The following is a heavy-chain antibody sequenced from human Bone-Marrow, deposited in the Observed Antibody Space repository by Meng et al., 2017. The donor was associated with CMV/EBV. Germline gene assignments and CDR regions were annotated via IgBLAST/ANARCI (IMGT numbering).Heavy chain of an antibody. J-gene: IGHJ4*02. CDR2: IKEDGSEK. Sequence: GESLKISCAATEFNFSAYWMTWVRQAPGKGLEWVANIKEDGSEKYYVDSVRGRFTISRDNAKTSLYLQMNSLRVEDTAVYFCARGGFCSNNNCYGGFDYWGQGPLVTVSS. D-gene: IGHD2-2*01. V-gene: IGHV3-7*01. CDR3: ARGGFCSNNNCYGGFDY. CDR1: EFNFSAYW.